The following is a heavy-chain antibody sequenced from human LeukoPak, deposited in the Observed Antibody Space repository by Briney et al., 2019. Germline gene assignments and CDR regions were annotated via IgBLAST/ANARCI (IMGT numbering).Heavy chain of an antibody. CDR3: ARAGTMVRGVRHYGMDV. J-gene: IGHJ6*04. Sequence: SETLSLTCAVYGGSFSGYYWSWIRQPPGKGLEWIGEINHSGSTNYNPSLKSRVTISVDTSKNQFSLKLSSVTAADTAVYYCARAGTMVRGVRHYGMDVWAKGPRSPSPQ. V-gene: IGHV4-34*01. D-gene: IGHD3-10*01. CDR2: INHSGST. CDR1: GGSFSGYY.